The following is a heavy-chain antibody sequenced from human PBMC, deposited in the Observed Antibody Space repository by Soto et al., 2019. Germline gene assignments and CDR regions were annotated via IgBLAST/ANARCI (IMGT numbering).Heavy chain of an antibody. CDR2: IYYRGST. D-gene: IGHD3-10*01. V-gene: IGHV4-59*01. CDR3: ARSLMVPVDFFDY. CDR1: NGCLSSND. J-gene: IGHJ4*02. Sequence: SETLSLGDTVSNGCLSSNDWNWIRQSPGEVLDWIGNIYYRGSTNYKPSLTSRVTMSGDMSKNQFTLKLSSVTAVDTGVYFYARSLMVPVDFFDYWGQGTLVTVSS.